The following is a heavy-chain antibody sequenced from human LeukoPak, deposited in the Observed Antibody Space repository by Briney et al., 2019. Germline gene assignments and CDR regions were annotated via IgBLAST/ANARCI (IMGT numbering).Heavy chain of an antibody. CDR3: ARASLLVGATFAFDI. J-gene: IGHJ3*02. CDR2: ISAYNGNT. Sequence: ASVKVSCKASDYTFTSYGISWVRQAPGQGLEWMGWISAYNGNTNYAQKFQGRVTITRNTSISTAYMELSSLRSEDTAVYYCARASLLVGATFAFDIWGQGTMVTVSS. V-gene: IGHV1-18*01. D-gene: IGHD1-26*01. CDR1: DYTFTSYG.